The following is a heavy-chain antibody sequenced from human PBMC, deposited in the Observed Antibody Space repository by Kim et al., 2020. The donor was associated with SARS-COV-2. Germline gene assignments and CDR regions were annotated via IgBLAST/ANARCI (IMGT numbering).Heavy chain of an antibody. CDR2: IYYSGST. D-gene: IGHD3-16*02. Sequence: SETLSLTCTVSGGSISSYYWSWIRQPPGKGLEWIGYIYYSGSTNYNPSLKSRVTISVDTSKNQFSLKLSSVTAADTAVYYCARLNTRSLAFDYWGQGTLVTVSS. V-gene: IGHV4-59*13. CDR1: GGSISSYY. CDR3: ARLNTRSLAFDY. J-gene: IGHJ4*02.